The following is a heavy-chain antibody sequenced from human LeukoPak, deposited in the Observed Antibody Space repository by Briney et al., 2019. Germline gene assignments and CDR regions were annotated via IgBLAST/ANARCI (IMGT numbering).Heavy chain of an antibody. CDR2: MNPNSGNT. CDR1: GYTFTSYD. CDR3: ARWESKLPS. J-gene: IGHJ4*02. Sequence: ASVKVSCKASGYTFTSYDINWGRQATGQGLEWMGWMNPNSGNTGYAQKCQGRVTITRNTSISTAYMELSSLRSEDTAVYYCARWESKLPSWGQGTLVTVSS. V-gene: IGHV1-8*03. D-gene: IGHD2-15*01.